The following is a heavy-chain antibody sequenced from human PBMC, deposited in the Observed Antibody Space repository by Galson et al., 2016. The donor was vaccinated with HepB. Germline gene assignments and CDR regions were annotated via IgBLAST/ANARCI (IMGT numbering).Heavy chain of an antibody. Sequence: SLRLSCAASGFSFSTSGMSWVRQAPGKGLEWVSAISGSSATYYADSVKGRFTISRDNSKNTLFLQMNTLRAEDTAVYYCAKVREACSRTSCYHYYGTDVWGQGTTVTVSS. D-gene: IGHD2-2*01. CDR2: ISGSSAT. V-gene: IGHV3-23*01. CDR3: AKVREACSRTSCYHYYGTDV. CDR1: GFSFSTSG. J-gene: IGHJ6*02.